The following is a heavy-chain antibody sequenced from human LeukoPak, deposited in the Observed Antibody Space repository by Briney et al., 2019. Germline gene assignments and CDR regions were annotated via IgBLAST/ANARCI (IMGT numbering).Heavy chain of an antibody. J-gene: IGHJ4*02. CDR3: ASGGESGSYYWVED. Sequence: ASVKVSCTASGYTFISYDINWVRQATGQGLECMGWMNPNSGNTGYAQKFQGRVTMTRNTSISTAYMELSSLRSEDTAVYYCASGGESGSYYWVEDWGQGTLVTVSS. CDR2: MNPNSGNT. D-gene: IGHD1-26*01. V-gene: IGHV1-8*01. CDR1: GYTFISYD.